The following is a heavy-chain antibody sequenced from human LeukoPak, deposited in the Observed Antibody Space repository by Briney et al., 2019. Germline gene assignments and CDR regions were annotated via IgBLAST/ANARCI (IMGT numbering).Heavy chain of an antibody. D-gene: IGHD1-26*01. CDR1: GGSISSYY. CDR2: IYTSGST. J-gene: IGHJ5*02. V-gene: IGHV4-4*07. Sequence: SETLSLTCTVSGGSISSYYWSWIRQPAGKGLEWIGRIYTSGSTNYNPSLKSRVTMSVDTSKNQFSLKLSSVTAADTAVYYCARDFFAGGSYLLISWFDPWGQGTLVTVSS. CDR3: ARDFFAGGSYLLISWFDP.